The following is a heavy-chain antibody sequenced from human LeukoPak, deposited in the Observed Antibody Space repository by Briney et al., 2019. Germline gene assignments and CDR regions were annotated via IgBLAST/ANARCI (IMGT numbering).Heavy chain of an antibody. CDR3: ASTYDSSGYYPFDY. J-gene: IGHJ4*02. CDR2: IYYSGST. Sequence: ASQTLSLTCTVSGGSISSGGYYWSWIRQHPGKGLGWIGYIYYSGSTYYNPSLKSRVTISVDTSKNQFSLKLSSVTAADTAVYYCASTYDSSGYYPFDYWGQGTLVTVSS. V-gene: IGHV4-31*03. CDR1: GGSISSGGYY. D-gene: IGHD3-22*01.